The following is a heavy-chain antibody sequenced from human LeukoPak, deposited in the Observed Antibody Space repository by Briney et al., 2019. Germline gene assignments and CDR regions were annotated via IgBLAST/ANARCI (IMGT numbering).Heavy chain of an antibody. CDR3: ASLGAFAI. Sequence: SESLSLTCTVSGDSISSGNYYWNWIRQPAGKGLEWIGRFYTSGSPNYNPSLKSRVTISVDTSKNQFSLRLSSVTAADTAVYYCASLGAFAIWGQGTMVTVSS. V-gene: IGHV4-61*02. CDR2: FYTSGSP. J-gene: IGHJ3*02. CDR1: GDSISSGNYY.